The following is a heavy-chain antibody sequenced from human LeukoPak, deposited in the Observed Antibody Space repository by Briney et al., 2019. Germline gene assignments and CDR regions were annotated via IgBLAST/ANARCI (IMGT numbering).Heavy chain of an antibody. CDR3: ASRTYPSDY. V-gene: IGHV3-11*04. CDR2: ISSSGSTI. J-gene: IGHJ4*02. Sequence: GGSPGLSCAASGFTLSDYYMSWIRQAPGKGLEWVSYISSSGSTIYYAESVKGRFTISRDNAKNSLYLQMNSLRAEDTAVYYCASRTYPSDYWGQGTLVTVSS. CDR1: GFTLSDYY.